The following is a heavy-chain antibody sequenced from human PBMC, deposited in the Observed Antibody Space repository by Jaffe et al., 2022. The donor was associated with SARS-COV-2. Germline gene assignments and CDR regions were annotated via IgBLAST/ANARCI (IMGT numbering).Heavy chain of an antibody. CDR2: IYNTGST. V-gene: IGHV4-59*08. J-gene: IGHJ6*02. CDR1: GGSMSDHY. Sequence: QVQLQESGPGLVKPSETLSLTCTVSGGSMSDHYWSWIRQPPGKGPEWMGYIYNTGSTKYNPSLKSRVTISVETSKNQFSLSLSSVTAADTAVYYCARHVSYCYGGGCYTGSYYGMDVWGQGTTVTVSS. CDR3: ARHVSYCYGGGCYTGSYYGMDV. D-gene: IGHD2-15*01.